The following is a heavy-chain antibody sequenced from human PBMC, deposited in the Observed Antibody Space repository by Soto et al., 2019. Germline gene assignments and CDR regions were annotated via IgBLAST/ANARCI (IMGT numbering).Heavy chain of an antibody. CDR3: AKDSNLIPWGSNH. Sequence: SETLSLTCTVSGGSISSYYWSWIRQPPGKGLEWIGYIYYSGSTNYNPSLKSRVTISVDTSKNQFSLKLSSVTAADTAIYYCAKDSNLIPWGSNHWGQGTLVTVSS. D-gene: IGHD3-10*01. CDR1: GGSISSYY. V-gene: IGHV4-59*01. CDR2: IYYSGST. J-gene: IGHJ5*02.